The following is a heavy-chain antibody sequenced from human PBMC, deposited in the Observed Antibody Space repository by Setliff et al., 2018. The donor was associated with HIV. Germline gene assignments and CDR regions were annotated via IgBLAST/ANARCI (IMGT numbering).Heavy chain of an antibody. CDR2: IYTSGST. D-gene: IGHD6-6*01. CDR3: ARGYSSSSFIL. J-gene: IGHJ4*02. Sequence: SETLSLTCTVSGGSISSYYWSWIRQPPGKGLEWIGYIYTSGSTNYNPSLKSRVTISVDTSKNQFSLKLSSVTAADTAVYYCARGYSSSSFILWGQGTLVTV. V-gene: IGHV4-4*08. CDR1: GGSISSYY.